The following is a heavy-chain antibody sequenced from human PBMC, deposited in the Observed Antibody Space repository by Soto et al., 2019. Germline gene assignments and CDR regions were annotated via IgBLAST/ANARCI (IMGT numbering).Heavy chain of an antibody. CDR2: IYPGDSET. V-gene: IGHV5-51*01. Sequence: GESLKISCKGSGYSFTSNWIGWVRQMPGKGLEWMGIIYPGDSETRYNPSFQGQVLISADKSTSTAHLQWSSLKASDTAIYYCAKFPPKGPPDSWGLGTLVTVSS. CDR1: GYSFTSNW. CDR3: AKFPPKGPPDS. J-gene: IGHJ5*01.